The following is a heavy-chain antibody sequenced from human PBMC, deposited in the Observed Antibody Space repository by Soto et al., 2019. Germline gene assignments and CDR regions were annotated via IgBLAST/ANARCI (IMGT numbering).Heavy chain of an antibody. CDR3: ARRGSGSYYDY. CDR2: ISGSGGNT. D-gene: IGHD1-26*01. V-gene: IGHV3-23*01. CDR1: GFTFSSYA. J-gene: IGHJ4*02. Sequence: EVQLLESGGGLVQPGGSLRLSCAASGFTFSSYAMRWVRQAPVKGLEWVSAISGSGGNTYYADSVKGRFTISRDNSKNTLYLHMNSLRAEDTAVYYCARRGSGSYYDYWGQGTLVTVSS.